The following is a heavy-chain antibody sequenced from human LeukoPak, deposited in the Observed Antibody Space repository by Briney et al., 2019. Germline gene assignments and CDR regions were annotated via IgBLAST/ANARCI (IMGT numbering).Heavy chain of an antibody. J-gene: IGHJ6*03. Sequence: TGGSLRLSCAASGFTFSSYSMNWVRQAPGKGLEWVSSISSSSSYIYYADSVKGRFTISRDNAKNSLYLQMNSLRAEDTAVYYCAKTRRYYYCYMDVWGKGTTVTVSS. CDR3: AKTRRYYYCYMDV. CDR2: ISSSSSYI. V-gene: IGHV3-21*04. CDR1: GFTFSSYS.